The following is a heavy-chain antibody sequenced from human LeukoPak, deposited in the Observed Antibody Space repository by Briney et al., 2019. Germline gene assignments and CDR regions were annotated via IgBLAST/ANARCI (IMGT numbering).Heavy chain of an antibody. V-gene: IGHV4-39*01. J-gene: IGHJ5*02. CDR1: GGSISSSSYY. CDR2: IYYSGST. CDR3: ARSRPTMVQGLTTSTGWFDP. D-gene: IGHD3-10*01. Sequence: SETLSLTCTVSGGSISSSSYYWGWIRQPPGKGLEWIGSIYYSGSTYYNPSLKSRVTISVDTSKNQSSLKLSSVTAADTAVYYCARSRPTMVQGLTTSTGWFDPWGQGTLVTVSS.